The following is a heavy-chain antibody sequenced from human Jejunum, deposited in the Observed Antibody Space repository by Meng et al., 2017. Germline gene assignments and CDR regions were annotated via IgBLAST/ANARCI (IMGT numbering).Heavy chain of an antibody. CDR3: VDSKWSANY. J-gene: IGHJ4*02. V-gene: IGHV4-34*01. D-gene: IGHD3-3*01. CDR1: GGSFSGHY. Sequence: QVPLQQGGAGLLKPSETLSLTCAVYGGSFSGHYWTWIRQPPGKGLEWIGEINDSGSTHYNPSLGSRVTISVDTSKSQFSLKLISVTAADTGVYYCVDSKWSANYWGQGTLVTVSS. CDR2: INDSGST.